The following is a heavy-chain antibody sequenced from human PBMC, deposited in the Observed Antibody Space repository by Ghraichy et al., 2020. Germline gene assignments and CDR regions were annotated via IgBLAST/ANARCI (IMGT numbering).Heavy chain of an antibody. CDR1: GFTFSSYS. Sequence: GGSLRLSCAASGFTFSSYSMNWVRQAPGKGLEWVSSISSSSSYIYYADSVKGRFTISRDNAKNSLYLQMNSLRAEDTAVYYCARDWRGYSSSAWFDPWGEGTLVTVSA. V-gene: IGHV3-21*01. D-gene: IGHD6-13*01. CDR3: ARDWRGYSSSAWFDP. CDR2: ISSSSSYI. J-gene: IGHJ5*02.